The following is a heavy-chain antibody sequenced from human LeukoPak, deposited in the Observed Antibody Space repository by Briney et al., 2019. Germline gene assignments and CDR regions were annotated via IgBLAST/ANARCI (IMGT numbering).Heavy chain of an antibody. Sequence: SETLSLTCTVPGDSISSNYWSWIRQPPRKGLDWMADIDYTGSTNYNPSRNIRVTISVDTSKNQFSLKLSSVTAADRAVYYCAREIKWELRNWFDRWGQGSLVTVSS. J-gene: IGHJ5*02. CDR1: GDSISSNY. CDR3: AREIKWELRNWFDR. D-gene: IGHD1-26*01. V-gene: IGHV4-59*01. CDR2: IDYTGST.